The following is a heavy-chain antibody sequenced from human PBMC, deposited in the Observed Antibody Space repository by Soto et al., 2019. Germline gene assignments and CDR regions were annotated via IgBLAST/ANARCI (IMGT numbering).Heavy chain of an antibody. Sequence: SQTLSLTCTVSGGSISTNYWSWIRQPPGKGLEWIGYIYYSGNTNYNPSLKSRVTISVDTSKNQFSLQLNSVTAADTAVYYCARGLSCDPWGQGTLVTVSS. CDR3: ARGLSCDP. CDR1: GGSISTNY. J-gene: IGHJ5*02. CDR2: IYYSGNT. V-gene: IGHV4-59*01.